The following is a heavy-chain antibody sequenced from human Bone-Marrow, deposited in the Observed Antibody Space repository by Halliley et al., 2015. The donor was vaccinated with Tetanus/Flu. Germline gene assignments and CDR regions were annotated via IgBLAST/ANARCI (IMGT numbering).Heavy chain of an antibody. D-gene: IGHD5-12*01. Sequence: WIGYIDYTGSTDNNPPLKSRVTISVDTSKNQISLRMSYVTAADTAVYFCARGHLESTGYDLQEYWGQGILVTVSS. CDR3: ARGHLESTGYDLQEY. V-gene: IGHV4-59*09. CDR2: IDYTGST. J-gene: IGHJ4*02.